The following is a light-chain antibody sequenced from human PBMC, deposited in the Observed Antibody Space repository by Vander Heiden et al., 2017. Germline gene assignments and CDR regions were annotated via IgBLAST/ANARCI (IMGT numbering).Light chain of an antibody. CDR1: SSNIGSNT. J-gene: IGLJ2*01. CDR3: AAWDDSLNGVV. CDR2: SNN. Sequence: SVLTQPPSTSGPPGHRVTIPCSGISSNIGSNTVNWYQQLPGTAPKLLIYSNNQRPSGVPDRFSGSKSGTSASLAISGLQSEDEADYYCAAWDDSLNGVVFGGGTKLTVL. V-gene: IGLV1-44*01.